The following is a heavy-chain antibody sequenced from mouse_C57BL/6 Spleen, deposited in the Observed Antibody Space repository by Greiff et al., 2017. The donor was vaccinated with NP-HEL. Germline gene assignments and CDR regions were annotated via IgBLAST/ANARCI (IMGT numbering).Heavy chain of an antibody. CDR2: IYPSDSET. Sequence: QVQLQQPGAELVRPGSSVKLSCKASGYTFTSYWMDWVKQRPGQGLEWIGNIYPSDSETHYNQKFKDKATLTVDKSSSTAYMQLSSLTSEDAAVYYCASTVVASWDYWGQGTTLTVSS. CDR3: ASTVVASWDY. CDR1: GYTFTSYW. V-gene: IGHV1-61*01. J-gene: IGHJ2*01. D-gene: IGHD1-1*01.